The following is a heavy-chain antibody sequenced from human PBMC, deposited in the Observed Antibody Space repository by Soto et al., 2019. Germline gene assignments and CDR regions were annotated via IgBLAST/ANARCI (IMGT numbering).Heavy chain of an antibody. CDR3: AHRPNFENIGWYGFDY. CDR2: IYWDNDE. Sequence: QITLKESGPTLVKPTQTLTLTCTFSGFSLSTSRVGVGWSRQPPGKALEGLALIYWDNDERYSPSLKSRLTISKDTSKNQVVLTMTNMDPVDTATYYCAHRPNFENIGWYGFDYWGQGTLVTVSS. D-gene: IGHD6-19*01. CDR1: GFSLSTSRVG. J-gene: IGHJ4*02. V-gene: IGHV2-5*02.